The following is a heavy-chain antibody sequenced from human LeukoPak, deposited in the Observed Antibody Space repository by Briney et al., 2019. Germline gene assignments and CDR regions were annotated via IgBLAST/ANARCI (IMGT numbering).Heavy chain of an antibody. CDR3: ARAEVVTIFGVVIKYNWFDP. V-gene: IGHV1-69*05. D-gene: IGHD3-3*01. Sequence: GASVKVSCKASGDTFSSYAISWVRQAPGQGLEWMGGIIPIFGTANYAQKFQGRVTITTDESTSTAYMELSSLRSEDTAVYYCARAEVVTIFGVVIKYNWFDPWGQGTLVTVSS. CDR1: GDTFSSYA. J-gene: IGHJ5*02. CDR2: IIPIFGTA.